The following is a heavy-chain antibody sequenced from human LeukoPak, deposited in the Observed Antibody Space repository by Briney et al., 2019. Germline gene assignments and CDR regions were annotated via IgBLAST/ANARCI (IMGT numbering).Heavy chain of an antibody. CDR1: GYTYTSYY. V-gene: IGHV1-46*01. CDR2: INPSGGST. J-gene: IGHJ5*02. D-gene: IGHD3-22*01. CDR3: ARGSMNYDSSGYYPDWFDP. Sequence: ASVKVSCKASGYTYTSYYMHWVRQAPGQGLEWMGIINPSGGSTSYAQKFQGRVTMTRDTSTSTVYMELSSLRSEDTAVYYCARGSMNYDSSGYYPDWFDPWGQGTLVTVSS.